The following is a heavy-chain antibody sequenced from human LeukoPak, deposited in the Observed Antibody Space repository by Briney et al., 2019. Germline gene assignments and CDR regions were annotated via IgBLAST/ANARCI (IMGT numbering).Heavy chain of an antibody. CDR2: ISYSGST. CDR3: AKEYYGYMEV. D-gene: IGHD3-10*01. CDR1: GASITTYY. V-gene: IGHV4-59*01. J-gene: IGHJ6*03. Sequence: SETLSLTCTVSGASITTYYWSWIRQPPGKGLEWIGYISYSGSTNYNPSLKSRVTISADTSKNQLSLELSSVTAADTAVYFCAKEYYGYMEVWGKGTTVTISS.